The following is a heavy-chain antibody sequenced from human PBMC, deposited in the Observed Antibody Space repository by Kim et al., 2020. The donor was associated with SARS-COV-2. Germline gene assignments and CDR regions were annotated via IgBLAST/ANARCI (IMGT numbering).Heavy chain of an antibody. CDR3: ARVDILTGQEGY. J-gene: IGHJ4*02. D-gene: IGHD3-9*01. CDR2: IYTSGST. Sequence: SQTLSLTCTVSGGSISSGSYYWSWIRQPAGKGLEWSGRIYTSGSTNYNPSLKSRVIISVDTSKNQFSLKLSSVTAADTAVYYCARVDILTGQEGYWGQGTLVTVSS. V-gene: IGHV4-61*02. CDR1: GGSISSGSYY.